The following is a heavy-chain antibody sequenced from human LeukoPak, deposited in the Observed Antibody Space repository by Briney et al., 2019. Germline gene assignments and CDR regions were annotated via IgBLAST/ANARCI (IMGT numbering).Heavy chain of an antibody. Sequence: PSETLSLTCTVSGGSISSYYWSWIRQPPGKGLEWIGYIYTSGSTNYNPSLKSRVTISVDTSKNQFSLKLSSVTAADTAVYYCARVIWFGELGYYYYYMDVWGKGTTVTVSS. CDR1: GGSISSYY. CDR3: ARVIWFGELGYYYYYMDV. D-gene: IGHD3-10*01. V-gene: IGHV4-4*09. J-gene: IGHJ6*03. CDR2: IYTSGST.